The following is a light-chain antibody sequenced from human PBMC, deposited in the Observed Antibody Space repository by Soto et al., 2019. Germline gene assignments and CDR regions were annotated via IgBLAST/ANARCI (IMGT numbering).Light chain of an antibody. Sequence: EIVSTQSPGTLSLSPGERATLSCRASQSVSSSYLAWYQQKPGQAPRLLIYGASTRATDIPARFSGSGSGTEFTLSISSLQSEDFAVYYCQQYNSWPPTFGQGTRLEI. CDR3: QQYNSWPPT. J-gene: IGKJ5*01. CDR1: QSVSSSY. V-gene: IGKV3-15*01. CDR2: GAS.